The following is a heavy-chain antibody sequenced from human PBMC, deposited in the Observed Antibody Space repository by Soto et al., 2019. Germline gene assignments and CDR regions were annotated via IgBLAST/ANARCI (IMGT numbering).Heavy chain of an antibody. D-gene: IGHD6-13*01. J-gene: IGHJ4*02. CDR3: DKDTVLHRGRPGDI. CDR2: VGGSGGSI. Sequence: PGGSLRLSCAASGFTFRIYAMSWVRQAPGRGLEWVSAVGGSGGSIYYVDSVKGRFTISRDNSKNTLSLQMNSPTAADTAVYNCDKDTVLHRGRPGDIWGQGTLVAVS. CDR1: GFTFRIYA. V-gene: IGHV3-23*01.